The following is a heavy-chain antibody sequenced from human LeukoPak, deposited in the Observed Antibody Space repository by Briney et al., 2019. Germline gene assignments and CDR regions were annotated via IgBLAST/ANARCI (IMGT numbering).Heavy chain of an antibody. CDR1: GGSISSYY. J-gene: IGHJ3*02. CDR3: AIAYGDYGWAFDI. V-gene: IGHV4-59*01. D-gene: IGHD4-17*01. Sequence: SETLSLTCTVSGGSISSYYWSWIRQPPGKGLEWIGYIYYSGSTNYNPSLKSRVTISVDTSKNQFSLKLSSVTAADTAVYYCAIAYGDYGWAFDIWGQGTMVTVSS. CDR2: IYYSGST.